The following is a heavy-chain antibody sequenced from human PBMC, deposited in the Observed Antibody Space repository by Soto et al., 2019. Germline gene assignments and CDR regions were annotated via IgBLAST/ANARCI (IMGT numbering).Heavy chain of an antibody. CDR2: IYVTGAV. CDR1: GTALNSGNYH. J-gene: IGHJ5*02. V-gene: IGHV4-31*03. D-gene: IGHD2-21*01. Sequence: LSLTCSVSGTALNSGNYHWSWLLQVPGKGLEWSGHIYVTGAVDYNPSLRDRITISQDTSERQFSLNLRLVTAADTAVYYCARLRIATNNYKWFDPWGQGTLVTVSS. CDR3: ARLRIATNNYKWFDP.